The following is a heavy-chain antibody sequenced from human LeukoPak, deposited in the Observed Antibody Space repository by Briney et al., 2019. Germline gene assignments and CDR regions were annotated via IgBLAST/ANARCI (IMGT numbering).Heavy chain of an antibody. CDR1: GFTFDDYA. CDR3: AKDIELRRTSANFDY. D-gene: IGHD1/OR15-1a*01. Sequence: TGGSLRLSCAASGFTFDDYAMHWVRQAPGKGLEWVSGISWNSGSIGYADSVKGRFTISRDNAKNSLYLQMNSLRAEDMALYYCAKDIELRRTSANFDYWGQGALVTVSS. J-gene: IGHJ4*02. V-gene: IGHV3-9*03. CDR2: ISWNSGSI.